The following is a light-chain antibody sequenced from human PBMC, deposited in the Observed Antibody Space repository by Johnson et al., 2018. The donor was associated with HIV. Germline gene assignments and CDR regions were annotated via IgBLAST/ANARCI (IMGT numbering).Light chain of an antibody. Sequence: QSVLTQPPSVSAAPGQKVTISCSGSSSNIGNNYVSWYQQLPGRAPKLLIYDNNKRPSGIPDRFSGSKSGTSATLGITGLPTGDEADYYCGTWDSSLSALYVFGTGTKVTVL. CDR3: GTWDSSLSALYV. CDR1: SSNIGNNY. J-gene: IGLJ1*01. V-gene: IGLV1-51*01. CDR2: DNN.